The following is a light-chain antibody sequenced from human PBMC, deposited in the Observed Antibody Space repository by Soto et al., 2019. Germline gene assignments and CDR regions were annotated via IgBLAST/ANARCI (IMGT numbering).Light chain of an antibody. Sequence: DIQMTQSPSSLSASVGDRVTITCRASQSISSYLNWYQQKPGKAPKLLIYAASSLQSGVPSRFSGSGSGTDFTLTISSLQPEDFATYYCQQRYSTPWTFGQGNKVALK. CDR2: AAS. V-gene: IGKV1-39*01. J-gene: IGKJ1*01. CDR1: QSISSY. CDR3: QQRYSTPWT.